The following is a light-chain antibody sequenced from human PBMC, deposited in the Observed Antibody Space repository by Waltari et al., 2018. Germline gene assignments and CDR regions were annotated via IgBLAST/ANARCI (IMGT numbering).Light chain of an antibody. CDR3: QQRAAWPNT. Sequence: EIVLTQSPATLSLSPGEGATLSCRASQSVNNFSAWYQEKPGQAPRLLIYRTYNRATGIPARFSGSGSGTDFTLTISSLEPEDFAVYYCQQRAAWPNTFGQGTKLEIK. CDR1: QSVNNF. V-gene: IGKV3-11*01. CDR2: RTY. J-gene: IGKJ2*01.